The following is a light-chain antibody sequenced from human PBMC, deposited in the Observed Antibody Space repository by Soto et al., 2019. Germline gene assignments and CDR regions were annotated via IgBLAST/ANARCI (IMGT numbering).Light chain of an antibody. Sequence: SYELTQPPSVSVAPGQTARITCGGNNIGSKSVHWYQQKPGQAPVLVVYGDSDRPSGIPERFSGSNSGNTATLTISRVEAGDEADYYCQVWDSSSDNYVFGTGTKVTVL. CDR3: QVWDSSSDNYV. V-gene: IGLV3-21*02. CDR2: GDS. J-gene: IGLJ1*01. CDR1: NIGSKS.